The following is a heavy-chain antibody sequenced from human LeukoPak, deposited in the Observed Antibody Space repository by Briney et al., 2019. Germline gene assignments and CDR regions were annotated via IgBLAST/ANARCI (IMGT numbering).Heavy chain of an antibody. Sequence: KPSETLSLTCTVSGGSISSSSYYWGWIRQPPGKGLEWIGSIYYSGSTYYNPSLKSRVTISVDTSKNQFSLKLSSVTAADTAVYYCARGSIDDAFDIWGQGTMVTASS. CDR3: ARGSIDDAFDI. J-gene: IGHJ3*02. V-gene: IGHV4-39*07. CDR2: IYYSGST. D-gene: IGHD2/OR15-2a*01. CDR1: GGSISSSSYY.